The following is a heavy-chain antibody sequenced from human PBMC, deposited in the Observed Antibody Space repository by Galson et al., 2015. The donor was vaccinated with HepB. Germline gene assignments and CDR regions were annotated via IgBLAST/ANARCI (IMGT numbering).Heavy chain of an antibody. CDR2: ISSSGITI. Sequence: SLRLSCAASGFTFSDYYMSWIRQAPGKGLEWVSYISSSGITIYYADSVKGRFTISRDNAKNSLYLQINSLRAEDTAVYYCARNPYCGGDCFNRGYYYYYMDVWGKGTTVTVSS. CDR3: ARNPYCGGDCFNRGYYYYYMDV. D-gene: IGHD2-21*01. V-gene: IGHV3-11*01. J-gene: IGHJ6*03. CDR1: GFTFSDYY.